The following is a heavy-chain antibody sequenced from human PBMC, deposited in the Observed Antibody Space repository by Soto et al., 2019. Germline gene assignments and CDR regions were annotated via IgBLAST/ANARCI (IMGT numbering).Heavy chain of an antibody. CDR3: ARDSTGYISSWLDYYYYFIYV. Sequence: GASVKVSCKASGYTFTSYAMHWVRQAPGQRLEWMGWINAGNGNTKYSQMFQGRVTITRDTSASTAYMELSSLRSEDTAVYYCARDSTGYISSWLDYYYYFIYVCAKRTAVTVS. V-gene: IGHV1-3*01. J-gene: IGHJ6*03. D-gene: IGHD6-13*01. CDR2: INAGNGNT. CDR1: GYTFTSYA.